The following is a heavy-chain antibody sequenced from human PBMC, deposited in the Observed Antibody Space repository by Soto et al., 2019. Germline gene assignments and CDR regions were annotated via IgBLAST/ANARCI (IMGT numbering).Heavy chain of an antibody. J-gene: IGHJ3*01. D-gene: IGHD3-16*01. V-gene: IGHV3-21*01. Sequence: LRLSCATSGFTFNNYNMNWVRQAPGKGLEWVSSIAARGSGYRYYAESVKGRFTITRDVAKNSLYLQMNNLRADDTALYYCARDLEGADVFDLWGQGTMVTVSS. CDR2: IAARGSGYR. CDR1: GFTFNNYN. CDR3: ARDLEGADVFDL.